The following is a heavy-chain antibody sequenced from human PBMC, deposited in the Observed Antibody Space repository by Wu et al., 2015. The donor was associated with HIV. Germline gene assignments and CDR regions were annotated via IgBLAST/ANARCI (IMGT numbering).Heavy chain of an antibody. CDR2: IIPIFGTA. CDR1: GGTFSSYA. V-gene: IGHV1-69*12. D-gene: IGHD3-22*01. Sequence: QVQLVQSGAEVKKPGSSVKVSCKASGGTFSSYAISWVRQAPGQGLEWMGGIIPIFGTANYAQKFQGRVTITADESTSTAYMELSSLRSEDTAVYYCARDKGYYYDSSGYENWFDPWGQGTLVTVSS. CDR3: ARDKGYYYDSSGYENWFDP. J-gene: IGHJ5*02.